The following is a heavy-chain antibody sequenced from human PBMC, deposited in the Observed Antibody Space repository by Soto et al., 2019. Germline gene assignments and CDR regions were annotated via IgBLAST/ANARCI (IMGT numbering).Heavy chain of an antibody. CDR3: AREKGVVGYSGILHFDY. D-gene: IGHD1-26*01. Sequence: ASVKVSCKASGYTFTSYVISWVRQAPGQGLEWMGWISAYNGNTNYAQKLQGRVTMTTDTSTSTAYMELRSLRSDDTAVYYCAREKGVVGYSGILHFDYWGQGTLVTVSS. CDR1: GYTFTSYV. CDR2: ISAYNGNT. V-gene: IGHV1-18*01. J-gene: IGHJ4*02.